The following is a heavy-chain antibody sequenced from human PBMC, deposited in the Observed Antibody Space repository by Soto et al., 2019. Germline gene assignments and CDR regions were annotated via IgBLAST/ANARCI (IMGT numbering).Heavy chain of an antibody. V-gene: IGHV1-2*02. Sequence: ASVKVSCKASGYTFTGYYLHWVRQAPGQGPEWVGKIDPDSGDTDQSQKFQGRVTLTRDTAIDTAYMELTRLTLDDTAIYYCARGPLEWGQGTLVTVSS. CDR2: IDPDSGDT. CDR3: ARGPLE. J-gene: IGHJ4*02. CDR1: GYTFTGYY.